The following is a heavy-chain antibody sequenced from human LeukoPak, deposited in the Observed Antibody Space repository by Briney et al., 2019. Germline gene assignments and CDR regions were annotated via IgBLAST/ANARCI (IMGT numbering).Heavy chain of an antibody. CDR2: ISVSGGST. CDR1: GFTFSSYA. CDR3: AKDPHVLRFLEWFPPLYGMDV. D-gene: IGHD3-3*01. V-gene: IGHV3-23*01. J-gene: IGHJ6*02. Sequence: SGGSLRLSCAASGFTFSSYAMGWVRQARGEWREWVSAISVSGGSTYYADSVKGRSTISRDNCKNTLYLQMNRLRAEETAVYYCAKDPHVLRFLEWFPPLYGMDVWGQGTTVTVSS.